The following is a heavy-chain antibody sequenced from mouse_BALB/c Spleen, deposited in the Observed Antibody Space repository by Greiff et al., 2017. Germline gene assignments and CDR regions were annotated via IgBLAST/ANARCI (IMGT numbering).Heavy chain of an antibody. D-gene: IGHD1-2*01. V-gene: IGHV5-6-5*01. J-gene: IGHJ3*01. CDR3: ARGDSVLRPFAY. Sequence: EVKLMESGGGLVKPGGSLKLSCAASGFTFSSYAMSWVRQTPEKRLEWVASISSGGSTYYPDSVKGRFTISRDNARNILYLQMSSLRSEDTAMYYCARGDSVLRPFAYWGQGTLVTVSA. CDR2: ISSGGST. CDR1: GFTFSSYA.